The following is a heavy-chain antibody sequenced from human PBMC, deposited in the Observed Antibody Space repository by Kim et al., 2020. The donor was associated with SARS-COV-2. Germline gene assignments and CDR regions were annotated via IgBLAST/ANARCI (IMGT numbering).Heavy chain of an antibody. CDR1: GFTFSSYA. Sequence: GGSLRLSCAASGFTFSSYAMHWVRQAPGKGLEWVASISDDRRKKDYGDSVKGRFSVSRDDSENTLDLQMSGLRPDDTAVYFCAKDMDYDSSGIDMWGQGTMVTVSS. CDR2: ISDDRRKK. D-gene: IGHD3-22*01. CDR3: AKDMDYDSSGIDM. V-gene: IGHV3-30-3*02. J-gene: IGHJ3*02.